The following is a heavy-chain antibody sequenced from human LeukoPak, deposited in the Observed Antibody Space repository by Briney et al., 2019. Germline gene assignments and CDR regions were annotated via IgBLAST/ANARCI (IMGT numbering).Heavy chain of an antibody. V-gene: IGHV4-39*01. CDR3: ARHPSGITMTEA. CDR2: IYYSGST. CDR1: GGSISRSSYY. D-gene: IGHD3-22*01. Sequence: SETLSLTCTVSGGSISRSSYYWGWVRQPPGKGLEWIEGIYYSGSTYYNPSLRSRVTISVDTSRNQFSLKLSSVTAADTAVYYCARHPSGITMTEAWGQGTLVTVSS. J-gene: IGHJ5*02.